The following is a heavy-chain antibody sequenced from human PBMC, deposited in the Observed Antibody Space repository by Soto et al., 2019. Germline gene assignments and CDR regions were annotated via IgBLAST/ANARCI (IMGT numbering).Heavy chain of an antibody. Sequence: GGSLRLSCSASGFTFSSYAMHWVRQAPGKGLEYVSAISSNGGSTYYADSVKGRFTISRDNSKNTLYLQMNSLRAEDTAVYYCAKGWELLPDDAFDIWGQGTMVTVSS. CDR3: AKGWELLPDDAFDI. V-gene: IGHV3-64*04. CDR2: ISSNGGST. J-gene: IGHJ3*02. D-gene: IGHD1-26*01. CDR1: GFTFSSYA.